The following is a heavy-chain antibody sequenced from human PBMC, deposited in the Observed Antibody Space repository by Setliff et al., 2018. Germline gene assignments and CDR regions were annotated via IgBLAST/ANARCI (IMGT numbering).Heavy chain of an antibody. CDR2: ISPSGST. Sequence: PSETLSLTCSVSGASITSGGFYWTWIRQPAGKGLEWIGHISPSGSTTYNPSVKSRVTISLDTSKNHFSLKLDSVIVADTAVYYCARVPHDYGDFPLDYWGQGTLVTVSS. CDR1: GASITSGGFY. CDR3: ARVPHDYGDFPLDY. D-gene: IGHD4-17*01. J-gene: IGHJ4*02. V-gene: IGHV4-61*09.